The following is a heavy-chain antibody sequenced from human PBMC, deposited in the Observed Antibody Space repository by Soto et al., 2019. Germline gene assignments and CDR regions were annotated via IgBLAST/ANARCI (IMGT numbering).Heavy chain of an antibody. Sequence: QMQPEQSGPEVKKPGTSVKVSCKASGFTFTSSAFQWVRQARGQRLEWIGWIAVGSGYTNYAQRFQDRVTLTRDISTATTYMELSRLTSEDTAIYYCAADATAWQQMVPSDYWGQGTLVTVSS. CDR2: IAVGSGYT. D-gene: IGHD2-8*01. CDR1: GFTFTSSA. J-gene: IGHJ4*02. V-gene: IGHV1-58*01. CDR3: AADATAWQQMVPSDY.